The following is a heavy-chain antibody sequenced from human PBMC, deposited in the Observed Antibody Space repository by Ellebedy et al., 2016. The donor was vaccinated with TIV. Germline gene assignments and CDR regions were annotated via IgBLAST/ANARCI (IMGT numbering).Heavy chain of an antibody. V-gene: IGHV4-39*07. CDR3: ASHRGFYSGWSFDY. J-gene: IGHJ4*02. Sequence: MPSETLSLTCDVSGCFVNSSRHYWALIRLLPWKGLVWNGKIDYGGSTYYNPSFKSRVTMSLDTSKNQFSLKVNSVTAADTAIYYCASHRGFYSGWSFDYWGQGTLITVSS. CDR1: GCFVNSSRHY. CDR2: IDYGGST. D-gene: IGHD5-12*01.